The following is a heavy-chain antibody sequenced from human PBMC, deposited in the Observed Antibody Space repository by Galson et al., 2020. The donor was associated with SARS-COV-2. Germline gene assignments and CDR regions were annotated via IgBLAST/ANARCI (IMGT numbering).Heavy chain of an antibody. J-gene: IGHJ2*01. CDR1: GFTFSSYR. D-gene: IGHD3-10*01. CDR2: IKSDGTGT. CDR3: VREAGMEENRDWKFDL. V-gene: IGHV3-74*01. Sequence: GGSLRLSCAASGFTFSSYRMHWVRQTPGKGLMWVSRIKSDGTGTAYADSVKGRFTVSRDNPKNTLALQMNGLRNEDTALYYWVREAGMEENRDWKFDLWGRGTLGTGSS.